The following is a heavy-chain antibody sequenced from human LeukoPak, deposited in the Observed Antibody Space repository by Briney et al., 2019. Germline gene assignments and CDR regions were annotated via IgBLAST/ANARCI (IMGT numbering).Heavy chain of an antibody. J-gene: IGHJ4*02. V-gene: IGHV3-21*01. CDR2: ITSSGSHM. D-gene: IGHD4-17*01. Sequence: GGSETLLCAASGFTCRSYSVNWVRQAPGKRLEWLSSITSSGSHMYYADSVKGRFTISRDNSKSSLYLQMNSLSAEDTAVHYCASFMTKMTTPDYWGQGTLVTVSS. CDR3: ASFMTKMTTPDY. CDR1: GFTCRSYS.